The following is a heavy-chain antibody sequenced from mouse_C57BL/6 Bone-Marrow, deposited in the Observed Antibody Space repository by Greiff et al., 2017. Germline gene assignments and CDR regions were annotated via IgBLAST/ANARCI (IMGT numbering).Heavy chain of an antibody. V-gene: IGHV1-26*01. D-gene: IGHD2-5*01. Sequence: EVQLQQSGPELVKPGASVKISCKASGYTFTDYYMNWVKQSHGKSLEWIGDINPNNGGTSYNQKFKGKATLTVDKSSSTAYMELRSLTSEDSAVYYCARRAYYSNYDPFFDYWGQGTTLTVSS. J-gene: IGHJ2*01. CDR1: GYTFTDYY. CDR3: ARRAYYSNYDPFFDY. CDR2: INPNNGGT.